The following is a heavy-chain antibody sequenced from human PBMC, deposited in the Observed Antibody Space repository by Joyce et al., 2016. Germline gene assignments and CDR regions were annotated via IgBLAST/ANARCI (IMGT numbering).Heavy chain of an antibody. CDR3: AKDTSGWYGWFDP. CDR1: GFTFSNNG. Sequence: QVQLVESGGGVVQPGRSLRLSCAASGFTFSNNGMHWVRQAPGKGLEWVAVIAFDGKNGYYADAVKGRFTISRDNSNNTVYLQMNSLRAEDTAVYYCAKDTSGWYGWFDPWGQGTLVTVSS. D-gene: IGHD6-19*01. J-gene: IGHJ5*02. V-gene: IGHV3-30*18. CDR2: IAFDGKNG.